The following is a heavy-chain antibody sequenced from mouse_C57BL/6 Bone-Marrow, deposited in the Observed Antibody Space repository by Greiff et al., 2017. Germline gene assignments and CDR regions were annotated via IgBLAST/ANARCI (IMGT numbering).Heavy chain of an antibody. CDR3: ARRVYYYGSRWDYFDY. CDR2: INPSNGGT. D-gene: IGHD1-1*01. CDR1: GYTFTSYW. Sequence: QVQLQQPGTELVKPGASVKLSCKASGYTFTSYWMHWVKQRPGPGLEWIGNINPSNGGTNYNEKFKSKATLTVEKSSSTAYMQLSSLSSADSAVYYCARRVYYYGSRWDYFDYWGQGTTLTVS. V-gene: IGHV1-53*01. J-gene: IGHJ2*01.